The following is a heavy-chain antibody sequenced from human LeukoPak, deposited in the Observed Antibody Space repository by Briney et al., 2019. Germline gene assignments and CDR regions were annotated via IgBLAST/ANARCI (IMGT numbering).Heavy chain of an antibody. CDR3: ARELTSTYYFDY. Sequence: PGRSLRLSCAASGFTFTNYVMNWVRQAPGKGLEWVAVISYDGSNKYYADSVKGRFTISRDNSKNTVYLQMNSLRPEDTAVYYCARELTSTYYFDYWGQGTLVTVSS. J-gene: IGHJ4*02. CDR1: GFTFTNYV. CDR2: ISYDGSNK. V-gene: IGHV3-30*04.